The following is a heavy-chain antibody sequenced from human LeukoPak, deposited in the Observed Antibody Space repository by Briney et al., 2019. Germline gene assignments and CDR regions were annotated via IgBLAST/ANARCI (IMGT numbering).Heavy chain of an antibody. CDR3: ARAPRGYSYGFDY. V-gene: IGHV1-2*04. Sequence: ASVKVSCKASGYTFTGYYMHWVRQAPGQGLEWMGWINPNSGGTNYAQKFQGWVTMTRDTSIGTAYMELSRLRSDDTAVYYCARAPRGYSYGFDYWGQGTLVTVSS. D-gene: IGHD5-18*01. J-gene: IGHJ4*02. CDR1: GYTFTGYY. CDR2: INPNSGGT.